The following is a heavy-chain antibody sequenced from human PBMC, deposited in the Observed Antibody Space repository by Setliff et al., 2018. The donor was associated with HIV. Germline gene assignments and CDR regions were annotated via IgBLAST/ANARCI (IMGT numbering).Heavy chain of an antibody. V-gene: IGHV3-48*04. Sequence: LRLSCAASGFTFSSYSMNWVRQAPGKGLEWVSYISSSGSSIYYGDSVKGRFAISRDNAKNSLYLQMKSLRVEDTAVYYCAKGGVAAAGDYWGQGTLVTVSS. D-gene: IGHD6-13*01. CDR1: GFTFSSYS. J-gene: IGHJ4*02. CDR2: ISSSGSSI. CDR3: AKGGVAAAGDY.